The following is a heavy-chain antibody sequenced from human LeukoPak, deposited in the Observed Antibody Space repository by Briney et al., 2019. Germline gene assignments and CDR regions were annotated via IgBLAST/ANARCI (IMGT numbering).Heavy chain of an antibody. CDR3: ARSLWFGELGAFDI. D-gene: IGHD3-10*01. V-gene: IGHV1-2*02. Sequence: GASVKVSCKASGYTFTGYYMHWVRQAPGQGLEWMGWINPNSGGTNYAQKFQGRVTMTRDTSISTAYMELSRLRSDDTAVYYCARSLWFGELGAFDIWGQGTMVTVSS. J-gene: IGHJ3*02. CDR1: GYTFTGYY. CDR2: INPNSGGT.